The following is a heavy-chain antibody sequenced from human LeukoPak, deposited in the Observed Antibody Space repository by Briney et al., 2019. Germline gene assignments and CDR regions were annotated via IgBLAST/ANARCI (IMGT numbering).Heavy chain of an antibody. V-gene: IGHV3-11*04. CDR1: GFTFSDYY. J-gene: IGHJ4*02. CDR3: ARDRRYFDTGGLGGPDY. D-gene: IGHD2-8*02. CDR2: ISSSGSTI. Sequence: GGSLRLSCAASGFTFSDYYMSWIRQAPGKGLEWVSYISSSGSTIYYADSVKGRFTISRDNAKNTLYLQMNSLRAEDTAVYYCARDRRYFDTGGLGGPDYWGQGTLITVSS.